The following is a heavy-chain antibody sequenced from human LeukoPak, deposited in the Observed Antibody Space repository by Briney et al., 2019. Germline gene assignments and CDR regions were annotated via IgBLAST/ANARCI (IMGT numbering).Heavy chain of an antibody. CDR3: VTEWRVHDAFDI. CDR2: IYTSGST. J-gene: IGHJ3*02. CDR1: GGSISSGSYY. V-gene: IGHV4-61*02. D-gene: IGHD3-3*01. Sequence: SETLSLTCTVSGGSISSGSYYWSWIRQPAGKGLEWIGRIYTSGSTNYNPSLKSRVTISVDTSKNQFSLKLSSATAADTAVYYCVTEWRVHDAFDIWGQGTMVTVSS.